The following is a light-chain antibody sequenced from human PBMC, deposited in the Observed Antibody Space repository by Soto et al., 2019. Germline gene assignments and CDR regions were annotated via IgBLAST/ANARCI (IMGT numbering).Light chain of an antibody. Sequence: EIVLTQSPGTPPLSPGDRATLSCRASQSVSSTYLAWYQQKPGQAPRLLIYGASSRATGIPYRLSGSGSGPAFPLTISRLEPEDCAVCYWQQYGSSPQAFGHGTKVE. CDR1: QSVSSTY. CDR3: QQYGSSPQA. J-gene: IGKJ1*01. V-gene: IGKV3-20*01. CDR2: GAS.